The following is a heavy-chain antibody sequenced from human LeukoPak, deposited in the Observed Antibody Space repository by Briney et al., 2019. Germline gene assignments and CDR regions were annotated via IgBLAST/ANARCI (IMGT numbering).Heavy chain of an antibody. V-gene: IGHV4-59*01. J-gene: IGHJ4*02. CDR3: AREGVNRLYVLLTGYYYYFDY. CDR1: GGSISSYY. Sequence: PSETLSLTCTVSGGSISSYYWSWIRQPPGKGLEWIGYIYYSGSTNYNPSLKSRVTISVDTSKNQFSLKLSSVTAADTAVYYCAREGVNRLYVLLTGYYYYFDYWGQGTLVTVSS. CDR2: IYYSGST. D-gene: IGHD3-9*01.